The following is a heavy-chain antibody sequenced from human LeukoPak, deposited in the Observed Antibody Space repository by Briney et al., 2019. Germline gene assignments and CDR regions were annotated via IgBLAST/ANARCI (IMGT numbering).Heavy chain of an antibody. CDR1: GFIFSNFW. J-gene: IGHJ4*02. CDR2: TYTGGYT. D-gene: IGHD3-22*01. Sequence: GGSLRLSCAASGFIFSNFWMHWVRQAPGKGLECVSVTYTGGYTNYADSVKGRFTISRDNSKNTLYLQMSSLRAEDTAVYYCARGRVIYDSSGYSYYFDYWGQGTLVTVSS. CDR3: ARGRVIYDSSGYSYYFDY. V-gene: IGHV3-66*01.